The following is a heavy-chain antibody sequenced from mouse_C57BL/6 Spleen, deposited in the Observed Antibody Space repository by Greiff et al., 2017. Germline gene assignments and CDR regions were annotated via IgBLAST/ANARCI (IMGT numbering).Heavy chain of an antibody. V-gene: IGHV2-6-1*01. D-gene: IGHD1-1*01. J-gene: IGHJ4*01. CDR2: IWSDGST. CDR1: GFSLTSYG. Sequence: QVQLKESGPGLVAPSQSLSITCTVSGFSLTSYGVHWVRQPQGKGLEWLVVIWSDGSTTYNSALKSRLSISKENSKSQFFLKMNSLQTDDTAMYYCARHPPHYYGSTYYYAMDYWGQGTSVTVSS. CDR3: ARHPPHYYGSTYYYAMDY.